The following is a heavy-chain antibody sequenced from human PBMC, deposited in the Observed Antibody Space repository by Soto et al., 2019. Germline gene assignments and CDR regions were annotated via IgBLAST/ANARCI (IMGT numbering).Heavy chain of an antibody. D-gene: IGHD2-15*01. Sequence: ASVKVSCKAPGYTFTSYYMHWVRQAPGQGLEWMGIINPSGGSTSYAQKFQGRVTMTRDTSTSTVYMELSSLRSEDTAVYYCARDRVVVKLSDAFDIWGQGTMVTVSS. J-gene: IGHJ3*02. V-gene: IGHV1-46*01. CDR3: ARDRVVVKLSDAFDI. CDR1: GYTFTSYY. CDR2: INPSGGST.